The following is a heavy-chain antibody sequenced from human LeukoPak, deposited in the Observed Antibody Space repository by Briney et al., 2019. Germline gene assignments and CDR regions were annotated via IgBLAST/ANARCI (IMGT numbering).Heavy chain of an antibody. V-gene: IGHV3-74*01. CDR2: INTDGSST. D-gene: IGHD5-24*01. CDR1: GFTFTSYW. Sequence: GGSLRLSCAASGFTFTSYWMYWVRQAPGKGLVWVSLINTDGSSTNYADSVKGRFTISRDNAKNTVYLQMNSLRAEDTAVYYCARGRDGYNYWGQGTLVTVSS. CDR3: ARGRDGYNY. J-gene: IGHJ4*02.